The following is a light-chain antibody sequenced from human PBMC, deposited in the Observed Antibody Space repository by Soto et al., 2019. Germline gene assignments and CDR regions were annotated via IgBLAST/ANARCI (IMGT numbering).Light chain of an antibody. CDR1: SSDVGSSNL. CDR3: CSFARSSTFYV. CDR2: EGV. Sequence: QSVLTQPASLSGSPGQSITISCTGTSSDVGSSNLVSWYQQHPGKAPKLIIYEGVRRPSGVSGRFSGSKSGNTASLTISGLLAEDEADYYCCSFARSSTFYVFGTGTKLTVL. J-gene: IGLJ1*01. V-gene: IGLV2-23*01.